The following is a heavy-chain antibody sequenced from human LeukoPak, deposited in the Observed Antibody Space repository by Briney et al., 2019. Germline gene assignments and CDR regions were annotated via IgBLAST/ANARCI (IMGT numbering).Heavy chain of an antibody. CDR2: INTHTGNP. Sequence: ASVKVSCKVSGYTFTTYAINWVRQAPGQGLEWMGWINTHTGNPTYAQGFTGRFVFSLDTTVSTAYLQISSLKAEEIAVYYCARGSGDSTGDYLDYWGQGTLVTVSS. J-gene: IGHJ4*02. CDR1: GYTFTTYA. D-gene: IGHD6-25*01. CDR3: ARGSGDSTGDYLDY. V-gene: IGHV7-4-1*02.